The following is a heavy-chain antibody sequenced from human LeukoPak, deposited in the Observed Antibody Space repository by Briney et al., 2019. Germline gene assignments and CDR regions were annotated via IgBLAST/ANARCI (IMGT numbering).Heavy chain of an antibody. D-gene: IGHD3-3*01. CDR3: ARDSYDFWSGYPRY. J-gene: IGHJ4*02. CDR2: IYHSGST. CDR1: GYSISSGYY. V-gene: IGHV4-38-2*02. Sequence: PSETLSLTCTVSGYSISSGYYWGWIRQPPGKGLEWIGSIYHSGSTYYSPSLKSRVTISVDTSKNQFSLKLSSVTAADTAVYYCARDSYDFWSGYPRYWGQGTLVTVSS.